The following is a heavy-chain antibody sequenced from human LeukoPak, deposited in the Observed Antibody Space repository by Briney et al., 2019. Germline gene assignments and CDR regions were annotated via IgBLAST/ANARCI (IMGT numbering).Heavy chain of an antibody. V-gene: IGHV3-9*01. CDR3: ARVWTYYYDSKGRNWFDP. D-gene: IGHD3-22*01. Sequence: PGGSLRLSCAASGFTFDDYAMHWVRQAPGKGLEWVSGISWNSGSIGYADSVKGRFTISRDNAKNSLYLQMNSLRAEDTAVYYCARVWTYYYDSKGRNWFDPWGQGTLVTVSS. CDR2: ISWNSGSI. J-gene: IGHJ5*02. CDR1: GFTFDDYA.